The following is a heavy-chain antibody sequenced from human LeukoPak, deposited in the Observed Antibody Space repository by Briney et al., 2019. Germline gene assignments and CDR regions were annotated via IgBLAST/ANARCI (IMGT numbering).Heavy chain of an antibody. CDR3: ARWDLGFIVVVPADGGAFDI. V-gene: IGHV4-34*01. CDR1: GGSFSGYY. Sequence: SETLSLTCAVYGGSFSGYYWSWIRQTPGQGLEWMGEINHSGNTNYNPSVKSRVSVSVDTSKNQFSLNLSSVTAADTAVYYCARWDLGFIVVVPADGGAFDIRGQGTKVTVSS. CDR2: INHSGNT. J-gene: IGHJ3*02. D-gene: IGHD2-2*01.